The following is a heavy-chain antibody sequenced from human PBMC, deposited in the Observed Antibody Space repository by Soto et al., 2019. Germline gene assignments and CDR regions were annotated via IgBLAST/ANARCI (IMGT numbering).Heavy chain of an antibody. CDR3: AKAIEGAWEPNDD. D-gene: IGHD1-26*01. V-gene: IGHV3-23*01. CDR2: ISRAGSNI. CDR1: GFTFSNCA. J-gene: IGHJ4*02. Sequence: EVQLLESGGGVVQPGGSLRLSCAASGFTFSNCAMKWVRQAPGKGLEWVSDISRAGSNIYYADSVKGRFTISRDNSKNTLYLQMNSLRAEDTAVYYCAKAIEGAWEPNDDWGQGTLVTVSS.